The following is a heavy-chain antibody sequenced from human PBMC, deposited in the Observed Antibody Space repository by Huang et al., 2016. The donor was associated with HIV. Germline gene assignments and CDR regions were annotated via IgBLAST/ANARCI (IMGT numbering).Heavy chain of an antibody. CDR2: INTNTGNP. V-gene: IGHV7-4-1*02. CDR1: GYSFTTYA. Sequence: QVQLVQSGAALKKPGASVKVSCEASGYSFTTYAMKWVRQAPGQGLEWMGWINTNTGNPTDSQGFTGRFVFSLDTSVSTAYLQINSLKAEDTAVYDCARDGGRELLWFGELLGAFDIWGQGTMVTVSS. CDR3: ARDGGRELLWFGELLGAFDI. J-gene: IGHJ3*02. D-gene: IGHD3-10*01.